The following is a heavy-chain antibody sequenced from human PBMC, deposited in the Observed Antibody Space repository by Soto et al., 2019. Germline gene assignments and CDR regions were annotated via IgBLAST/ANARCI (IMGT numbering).Heavy chain of an antibody. CDR2: IIPIFGTA. CDR1: GGTLSSYA. Sequence: SVKVSCKASGGTLSSYAISWVRQAPGQGLEWMGGIIPIFGTANYAQKFQGRVTITADESTSTAYMELSSLRSEDTAVYYCAEIDSSGYSRFDPWGQGTLVTVSS. CDR3: AEIDSSGYSRFDP. J-gene: IGHJ5*02. V-gene: IGHV1-69*13. D-gene: IGHD3-22*01.